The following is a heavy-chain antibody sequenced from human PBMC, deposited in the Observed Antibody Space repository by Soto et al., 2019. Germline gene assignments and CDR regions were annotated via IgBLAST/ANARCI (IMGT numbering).Heavy chain of an antibody. V-gene: IGHV3-33*01. J-gene: IGHJ4*02. D-gene: IGHD3-10*01. CDR1: GFTFSSYG. CDR3: AILLFNSRPGPHIDY. CDR2: IWYDGSNK. Sequence: PGGSLRLSCAASGFTFSSYGMHWVRQAPGKGLEWVAVIWYDGSNKYYADSVKGRFTISRDNSKNTLYLQMNSLRAEDTAVYYCAILLFNSRPGPHIDYWGQGTLVTVSS.